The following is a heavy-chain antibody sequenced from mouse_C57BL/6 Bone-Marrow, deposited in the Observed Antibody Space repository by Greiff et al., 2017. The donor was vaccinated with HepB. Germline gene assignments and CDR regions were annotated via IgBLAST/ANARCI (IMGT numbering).Heavy chain of an antibody. Sequence: EVKLVESGGGLVQPGESLKLSCESNEYEFPSHDMSWVRKTPEKRLELVAAINSDGGSTYYPDTMERRFIISRDNTKKTLYLQMSSLRSEDTALYYCARSRYDYDAWYFDVWGTGTTVTVSS. CDR2: INSDGGST. CDR1: EYEFPSHD. D-gene: IGHD2-4*01. CDR3: ARSRYDYDAWYFDV. V-gene: IGHV5-2*01. J-gene: IGHJ1*03.